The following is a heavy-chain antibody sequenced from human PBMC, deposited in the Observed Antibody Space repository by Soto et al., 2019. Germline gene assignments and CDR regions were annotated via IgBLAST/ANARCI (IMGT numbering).Heavy chain of an antibody. J-gene: IGHJ6*02. D-gene: IGHD3-10*02. V-gene: IGHV1-2*02. CDR2: INPKFGDK. CDR3: ARNMDYYYGRGSGNGHGV. CDR1: GYTFTAYY. Sequence: QVQLVQSGAEVKEPGDSVRVSCEASGYTFTAYYIHWVRQAPGQGLEWMGWINPKFGDKTYAQDFQGRVSMTRDMPNSTVYMELSRLTSDDTAIYYCARNMDYYYGRGSGNGHGVWGQGTTVTVFS.